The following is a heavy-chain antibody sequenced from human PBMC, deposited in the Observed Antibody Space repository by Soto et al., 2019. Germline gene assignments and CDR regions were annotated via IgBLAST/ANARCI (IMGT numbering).Heavy chain of an antibody. V-gene: IGHV5-51*01. D-gene: IGHD5-18*01. CDR2: IYPGDSDT. CDR3: ARGFGYSYGRIGYYYYGMDV. J-gene: IGHJ6*02. Sequence: PGESLKISCKGSGYSFTSYWIGWVRQMPGKGLEWMGIIYPGDSDTRYSPSFQGQVTISADKSISTAYLQWSSLKASDTAMYYCARGFGYSYGRIGYYYYGMDVWGQGTTVTVSS. CDR1: GYSFTSYW.